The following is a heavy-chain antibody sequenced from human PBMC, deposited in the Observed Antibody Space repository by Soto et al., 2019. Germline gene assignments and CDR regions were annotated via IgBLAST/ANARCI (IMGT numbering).Heavy chain of an antibody. V-gene: IGHV4-38-2*02. Sequence: SETLSLTCAVSGFSISSGYFWGWIRQPPGKGPEWLGSIYHSGTTYYNPSVKGRVTISVDTSKNQFSLKMSSVTAADTAVYYCARDSSGYYWFDPWGQGTLVTVSS. CDR3: ARDSSGYYWFDP. J-gene: IGHJ5*02. CDR1: GFSISSGYF. CDR2: IYHSGTT. D-gene: IGHD3-22*01.